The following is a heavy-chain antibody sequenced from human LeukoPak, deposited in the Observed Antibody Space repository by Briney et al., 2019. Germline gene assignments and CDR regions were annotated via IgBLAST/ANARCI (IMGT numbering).Heavy chain of an antibody. D-gene: IGHD1-14*01. CDR3: TRYNNDHFDY. Sequence: GGPWRLSCAGPEFTFGGYGMHCFRQTPGKGWEWVAVIAYDGSRAFYADSVKGRFTISRDNSKNTMSVQMDDPRAEDTAVYYCTRYNNDHFDYWGQGTLVTVSS. V-gene: IGHV3-33*01. J-gene: IGHJ4*02. CDR1: EFTFGGYG. CDR2: IAYDGSRA.